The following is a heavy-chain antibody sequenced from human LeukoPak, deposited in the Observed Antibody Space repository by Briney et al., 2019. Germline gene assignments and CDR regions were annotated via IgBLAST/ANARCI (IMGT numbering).Heavy chain of an antibody. CDR2: IRYDGTYK. Sequence: GGSLRLSCEAAGFAFSSYGMHWVRRTPGKGLEWVAFIRYDGTYKSYADSVKGRFTISRDNSKNTLYLQMNSLRTEDTAIYYCAKVVVVPPSDGFDVWSQGTWVTVSS. CDR3: AKVVVVPPSDGFDV. V-gene: IGHV3-30*02. J-gene: IGHJ3*01. CDR1: GFAFSSYG. D-gene: IGHD2-15*01.